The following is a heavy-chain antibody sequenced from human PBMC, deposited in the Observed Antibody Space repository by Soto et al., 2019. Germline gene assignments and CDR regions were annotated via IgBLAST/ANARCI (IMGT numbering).Heavy chain of an antibody. CDR2: ISYDGSNK. D-gene: IGHD3-10*01. CDR3: AKDLSGGFDP. CDR1: GFTFSSYC. Sequence: GGSLILTCAASGFTFSSYCMHWVRQAPGKGLEWVAVISYDGSNKYYADSVKGRFTISRDNSKNTLYLQMNSLRAEDTAVYYCAKDLSGGFDPWGQGTLVTVSS. J-gene: IGHJ5*02. V-gene: IGHV3-30*18.